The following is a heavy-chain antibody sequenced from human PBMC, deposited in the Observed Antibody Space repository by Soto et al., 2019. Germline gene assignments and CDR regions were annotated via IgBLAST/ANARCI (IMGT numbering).Heavy chain of an antibody. CDR2: IYYSGST. CDR3: ARGSTYYDFWSGYYLNWFDP. J-gene: IGHJ5*02. D-gene: IGHD3-3*01. V-gene: IGHV4-59*01. Sequence: PSETLSLTCTVSGGSISSYYWSWIRQPPGKGLEWIGYIYYSGSTNYNPSLKSRVTISVDTSKNQFSLKLSSVTAADTAVYYCARGSTYYDFWSGYYLNWFDPWGQGTLVTVSS. CDR1: GGSISSYY.